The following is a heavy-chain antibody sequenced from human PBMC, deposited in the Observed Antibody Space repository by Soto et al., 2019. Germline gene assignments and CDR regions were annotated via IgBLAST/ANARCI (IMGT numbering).Heavy chain of an antibody. CDR1: GFSFGNDW. CDR2: IKEDGSEK. CDR3: ARPERNSKYHPLLS. Sequence: PGGSLRLSCIASGFSFGNDWMGWVRQAPGKGLEWVANIKEDGSEKFSVDSVRGRFTISRDNAKNSLYLQMNSLRADDTAVYYCARPERNSKYHPLLSWGQATLVTVSS. J-gene: IGHJ4*02. V-gene: IGHV3-7*01. D-gene: IGHD1-1*01.